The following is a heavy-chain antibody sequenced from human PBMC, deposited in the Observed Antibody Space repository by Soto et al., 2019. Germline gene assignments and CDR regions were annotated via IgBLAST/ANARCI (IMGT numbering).Heavy chain of an antibody. CDR2: SYYSGST. V-gene: IGHV4-61*01. CDR1: GASISVHSYY. D-gene: IGHD4-17*01. J-gene: IGHJ5*02. CDR3: ARVTRYGDTGGLDP. Sequence: SETLSLTCTVSGASISVHSYYWTWIRQPPGKGLEWIGSSYYSGSTNYNPSLKSRVTISVDTSKNQFSLKLSSVTAADTAVYYCARVTRYGDTGGLDPWGQGVLVTVSS.